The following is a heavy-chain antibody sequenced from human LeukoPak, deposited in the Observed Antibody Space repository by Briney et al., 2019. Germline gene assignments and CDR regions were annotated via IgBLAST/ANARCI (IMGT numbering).Heavy chain of an antibody. V-gene: IGHV4-34*01. CDR1: GXFXGXX. Sequence: GXFXGXXXXWXRXXXXKXXXXXXXXXXXXSTNYTPSLKSGVTISVEKTKNQLSLRLSSVTAADTAVYYCARGRRAIFGVVPIRDWFDPWGQGTLVTVSS. D-gene: IGHD3-3*01. CDR3: ARGRRAIFGVVPIRDWFDP. J-gene: IGHJ5*02. CDR2: XXXXXST.